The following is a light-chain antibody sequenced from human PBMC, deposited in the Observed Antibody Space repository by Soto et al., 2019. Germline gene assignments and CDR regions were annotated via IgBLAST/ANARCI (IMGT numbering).Light chain of an antibody. CDR3: SLYTTSSTFV. V-gene: IGLV2-18*01. CDR2: EVS. Sequence: QSVLTQPPSVSGSPGQSFTISCTGTSSDVGSYNRVSWYQQSPGTAPKLMIYEVSNRPSGVSDRFSGSKSGNTASLTISGLQAEDEADYYCSLYTTSSTFVFGTGTKLTVL. CDR1: SSDVGSYNR. J-gene: IGLJ1*01.